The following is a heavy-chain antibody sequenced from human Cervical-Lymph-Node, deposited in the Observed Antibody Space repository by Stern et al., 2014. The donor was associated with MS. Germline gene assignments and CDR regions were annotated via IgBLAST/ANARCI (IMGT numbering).Heavy chain of an antibody. J-gene: IGHJ4*02. D-gene: IGHD4-17*01. CDR1: GGTFNNYA. Sequence: VQLVESGPEVKKPGSSVTISCKASGGTFNNYAINWVRQAPGQGLEWMGGIIPIFGVTNYAQKFQGRVTIKAGKSMVTAYMELSSLRSDDTAIYFCARDGSYEKYGDHATSLLDHWAQGTLVTVSS. CDR2: IIPIFGVT. V-gene: IGHV1-69*17. CDR3: ARDGSYEKYGDHATSLLDH.